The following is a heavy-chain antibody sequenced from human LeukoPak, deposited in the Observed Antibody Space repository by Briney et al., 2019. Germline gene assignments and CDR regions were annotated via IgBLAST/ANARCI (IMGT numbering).Heavy chain of an antibody. J-gene: IGHJ5*02. Sequence: GGSLRLSCAASGFTFSNYWMSWVRQAPGRGLEWVANIEQDGSEKYYVDSVKGRFTISRDNAKNSLYLQMSSLRAEDTAVYYCARETAVNWFDPWGQGTLVTVSS. CDR3: ARETAVNWFDP. CDR1: GFTFSNYW. V-gene: IGHV3-7*01. CDR2: IEQDGSEK.